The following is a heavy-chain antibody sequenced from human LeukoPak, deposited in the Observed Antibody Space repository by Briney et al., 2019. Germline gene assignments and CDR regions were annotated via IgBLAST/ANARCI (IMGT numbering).Heavy chain of an antibody. CDR1: GYTFTSYD. CDR3: ARGPRYCSSTSCLGDAFDI. CDR2: MNPNSGNT. V-gene: IGHV1-8*01. Sequence: ASVKVSCKASGYTFTSYDINWVRQATGQGLEWMGWMNPNSGNTGYAQKFQGRVTMTRNTSISTAYMELSSLRSEDTAVYYCARGPRYCSSTSCLGDAFDIWGQVTMVTVSS. J-gene: IGHJ3*02. D-gene: IGHD2-2*01.